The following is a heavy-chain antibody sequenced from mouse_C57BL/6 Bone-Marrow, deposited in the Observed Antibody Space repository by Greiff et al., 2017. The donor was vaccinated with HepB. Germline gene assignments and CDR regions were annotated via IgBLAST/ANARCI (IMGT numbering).Heavy chain of an antibody. J-gene: IGHJ3*01. V-gene: IGHV2-2*01. CDR1: GFSLTSYG. CDR2: IWSGGRT. CDR3: ARRETAQAWFAY. D-gene: IGHD3-2*02. Sequence: QVQLKESGPGLVQPSQSLSITCTVSGFSLTSYGVHWVRQSPGKGLKWLGVIWSGGRTDYNAAFISRLSTSKENSKSQVCFKMNSLQADDTAIYYCARRETAQAWFAYWGQGTLVTVSA.